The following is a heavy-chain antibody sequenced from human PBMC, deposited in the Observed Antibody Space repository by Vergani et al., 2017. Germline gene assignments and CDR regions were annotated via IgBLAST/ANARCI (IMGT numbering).Heavy chain of an antibody. CDR3: ARQVAVAGKWWGPYYYYGMDV. D-gene: IGHD6-19*01. V-gene: IGHV5-10-1*01. CDR2: IDPSDSYT. Sequence: EVQLVRSGAEVKKPGESLRISCKGSGYSFTSYWISWVRQMPGKGLEWMGRIDPSDSYTNYSPSFQGHVTISADKSFSTAYLQWSSLKASDTAMYYCARQVAVAGKWWGPYYYYGMDVWGQGTTVTVSS. J-gene: IGHJ6*02. CDR1: GYSFTSYW.